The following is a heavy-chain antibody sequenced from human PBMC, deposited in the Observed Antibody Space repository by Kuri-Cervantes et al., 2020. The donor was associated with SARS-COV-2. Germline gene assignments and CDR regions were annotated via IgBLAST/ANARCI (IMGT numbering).Heavy chain of an antibody. J-gene: IGHJ5*02. CDR1: GGTFSSYT. V-gene: IGHV1-69*04. CDR2: IIPILGIA. CDR3: ARDRDTRSWFDP. D-gene: IGHD5-18*01. Sequence: SVKVSCKASGGTFSSYTISWVRQAPGQGLEWMGRIIPILGIANYAQKFQGRVTITADESTSTAYMELSSLRSEDTAVYYCARDRDTRSWFDPWGQGTLVTVSS.